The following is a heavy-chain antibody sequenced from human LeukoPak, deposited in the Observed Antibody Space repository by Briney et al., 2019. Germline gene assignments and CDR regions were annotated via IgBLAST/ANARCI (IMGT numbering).Heavy chain of an antibody. Sequence: GGSLRLSCAASGFTFSSYSMNWVRQAPGKGLEWVAFIRYDGSNKYYADSVKGRFTISRDNSKNSLYLQMNSLRAEDTAVYYCASLWFGESRYYYYYMDVWGKGTTVTVSS. J-gene: IGHJ6*03. D-gene: IGHD3-10*01. CDR1: GFTFSSYS. CDR2: IRYDGSNK. V-gene: IGHV3-30*02. CDR3: ASLWFGESRYYYYYMDV.